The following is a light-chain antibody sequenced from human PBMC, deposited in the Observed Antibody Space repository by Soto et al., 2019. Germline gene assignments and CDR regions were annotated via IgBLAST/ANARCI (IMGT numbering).Light chain of an antibody. V-gene: IGKV1-13*02. CDR1: QGISSA. CDR3: QQFNSYPS. CDR2: DAS. Sequence: AIQLTQSPSSLSASVGDRVTITCRASQGISSALAWYQQKPGKAPKLLIYDASSLESGVPSRFSGSGSVSDFTLIISSLQPEDFATYYCQQFNSYPSFGGGTKVEIK. J-gene: IGKJ4*01.